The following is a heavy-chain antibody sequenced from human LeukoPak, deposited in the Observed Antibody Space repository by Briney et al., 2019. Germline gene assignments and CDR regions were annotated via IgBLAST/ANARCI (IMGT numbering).Heavy chain of an antibody. Sequence: SETLSLTCADYGGSFSGYYWSWIRQPPGKGLEWIWEINHSGSTNYNPSLKSRVTISVDTSKNQFSLKLSSVTAADTAVYYCARGTSFDPWGQGTLVTVSS. J-gene: IGHJ5*02. CDR3: ARGTSFDP. CDR1: GGSFSGYY. V-gene: IGHV4-34*01. CDR2: INHSGST.